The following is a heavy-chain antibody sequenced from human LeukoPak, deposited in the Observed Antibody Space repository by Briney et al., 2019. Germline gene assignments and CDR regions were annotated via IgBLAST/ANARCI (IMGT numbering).Heavy chain of an antibody. Sequence: SETLSLTCAVYGGSFSGYYWSWIRQPPGKGLEWIGEINHSGSTNYNPSLKSRVTISEDTSKNQFSLKLSSVTAADTAVYYCARGVAAAGRKNYMDVWGKGTTVTVSS. CDR3: ARGVAAAGRKNYMDV. CDR1: GGSFSGYY. V-gene: IGHV4-34*01. CDR2: INHSGST. J-gene: IGHJ6*03. D-gene: IGHD6-13*01.